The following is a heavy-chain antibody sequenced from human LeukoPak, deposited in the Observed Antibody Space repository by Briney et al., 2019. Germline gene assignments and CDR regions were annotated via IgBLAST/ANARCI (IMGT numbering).Heavy chain of an antibody. V-gene: IGHV3-7*01. CDR1: GFTFSSYW. CDR3: ARDDVGARRLGYFDY. J-gene: IGHJ4*02. D-gene: IGHD1-26*01. Sequence: GGSLRLSCAASGFTFSSYWMTWVRQAPGKGLEWVANIKQDGSEKYYVDSVKGRFTISRDNAKNSLSLHMNSLRAEDTAVYYCARDDVGARRLGYFDYWGQGTLVTVSS. CDR2: IKQDGSEK.